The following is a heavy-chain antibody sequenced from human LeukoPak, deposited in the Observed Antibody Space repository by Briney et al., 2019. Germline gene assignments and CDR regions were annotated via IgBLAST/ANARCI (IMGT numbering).Heavy chain of an antibody. V-gene: IGHV3-48*03. CDR1: GFIFSSYD. J-gene: IGHJ4*02. CDR3: SRRGPPDFDS. Sequence: PGGSLRLSCAASGFIFSSYDMNWVRQAPGKGLEWISCIRGSGDAVSYADSVKGRFTISRDNAKNSVFLQMNSLRAEDTAIYYCSRRGPPDFDSWGQGTLVTVS. CDR2: IRGSGDAV.